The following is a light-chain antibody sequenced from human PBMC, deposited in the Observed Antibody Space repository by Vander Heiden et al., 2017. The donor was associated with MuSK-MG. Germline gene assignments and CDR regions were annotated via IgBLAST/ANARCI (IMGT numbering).Light chain of an antibody. CDR3: QQLNSYPLT. J-gene: IGKJ4*01. CDR1: QGISNY. CDR2: AAS. Sequence: DIQLTQSPSFLSASVGDSVTITCRASQGISNYLAWYQQKPGKAPELLIHAASTLQSGVPSRFSGSGSGSEFTLTITSLRPEEFATYYCQQLNSYPLTFGGGTKVEIK. V-gene: IGKV1-9*01.